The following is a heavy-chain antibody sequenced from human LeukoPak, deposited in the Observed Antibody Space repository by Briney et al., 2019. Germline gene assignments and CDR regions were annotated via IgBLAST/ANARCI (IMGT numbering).Heavy chain of an antibody. Sequence: ASVKVSCKASGYTFTSYFMHWLRQAPGQGLEWMGIVNPSGGSTSYAQRFQGRVTMTRDTSTSTVYMELSSLRSEDTAMYYCARDSDFGDKGTFDYWGQGTLVTVSS. J-gene: IGHJ4*02. CDR3: ARDSDFGDKGTFDY. V-gene: IGHV1-46*01. CDR2: VNPSGGST. CDR1: GYTFTSYF. D-gene: IGHD4/OR15-4a*01.